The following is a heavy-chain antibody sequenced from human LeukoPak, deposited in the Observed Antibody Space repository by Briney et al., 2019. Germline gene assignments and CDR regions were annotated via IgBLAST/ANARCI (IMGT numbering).Heavy chain of an antibody. CDR1: GFAFSNYT. CDR2: ISTSSSYI. D-gene: IGHD5-12*01. Sequence: GGSLRLSCAASGFAFSNYTMNWVRQAPGKGLEWVSFISTSSSYIYYADSVKGRFTISRDNAKNSLYLQMNSLRAEDTAVYYCARVTNGGYDSGNFDYWGQGTLVTVSS. V-gene: IGHV3-21*01. CDR3: ARVTNGGYDSGNFDY. J-gene: IGHJ4*02.